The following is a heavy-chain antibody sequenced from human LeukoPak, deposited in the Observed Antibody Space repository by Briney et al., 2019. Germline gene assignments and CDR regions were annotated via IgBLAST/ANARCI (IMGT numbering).Heavy chain of an antibody. CDR2: IYYSGST. D-gene: IGHD5-24*01. CDR3: ARDRGDGYNY. J-gene: IGHJ4*02. V-gene: IGHV4-59*01. Sequence: SETLSLTCTVSGGSISSYYWSWIRQPPGKGLEWIGYIYYSGSTNYNPSLKSRVTISVDTSKNQFSLRLNSVTAADTAVYYCARDRGDGYNYWGQGTLVTVSS. CDR1: GGSISSYY.